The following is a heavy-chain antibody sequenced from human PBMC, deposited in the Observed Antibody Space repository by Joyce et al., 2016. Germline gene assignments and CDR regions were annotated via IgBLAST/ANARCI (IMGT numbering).Heavy chain of an antibody. J-gene: IGHJ4*02. Sequence: QLQLQESGPGLVKPSETLSLTCSVSGDTISSPEYYWGWIRQPPGKGLEGIGIIYYTGTTYYGPSLKPRVAISVDTSKNQFSLKLSPVTAADTAVYFCVRQVGSGLYYVDYWGQGTLVAVSS. V-gene: IGHV4-39*01. CDR3: VRQVGSGLYYVDY. D-gene: IGHD6-19*01. CDR1: GDTISSPEYY. CDR2: IYYTGTT.